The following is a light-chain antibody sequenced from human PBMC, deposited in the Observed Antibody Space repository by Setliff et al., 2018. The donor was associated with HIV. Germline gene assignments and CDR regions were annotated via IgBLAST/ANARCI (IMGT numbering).Light chain of an antibody. CDR3: SSYTSSSTFAV. CDR2: EVS. J-gene: IGLJ3*02. Sequence: QSVLTQPASVSGSPGQSITISCTGTSSDVGGYDYVSWYQHHPGKAPKLMIFEVSNRPSGVSNRFSGSKSGNTASLTISGLQAEDEAAYYCSSYTSSSTFAVFGGGTKVTV. CDR1: SSDVGGYDY. V-gene: IGLV2-14*01.